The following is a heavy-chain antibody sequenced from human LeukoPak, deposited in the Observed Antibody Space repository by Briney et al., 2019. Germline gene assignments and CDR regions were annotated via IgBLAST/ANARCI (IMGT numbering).Heavy chain of an antibody. CDR1: GFTFSSYA. CDR2: ISNSGTTM. J-gene: IGHJ3*02. Sequence: GGSLRLSCAASGFTFSSYAMSWVRQAPGKGLDWVSYISNSGTTMYYADSVKGRFTISRDNAKNSLYLQMNSLRAEDTAVYYCARAAGSYAFDIWGQGTMVTVSS. D-gene: IGHD3-10*01. V-gene: IGHV3-48*04. CDR3: ARAAGSYAFDI.